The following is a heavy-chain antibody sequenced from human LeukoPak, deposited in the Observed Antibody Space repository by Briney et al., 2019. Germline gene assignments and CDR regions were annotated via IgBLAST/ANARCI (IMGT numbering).Heavy chain of an antibody. Sequence: ASVKVSCKASGYTFTGYYMHWVRQAPGQGLEWMGWINPNSGGTNYAQKFQGRVTMTRDTSISTAYMELRSLRSDDTAVYYCARVLGPRDWFDPWGQGTLVTVSS. CDR1: GYTFTGYY. J-gene: IGHJ5*02. V-gene: IGHV1-2*02. CDR3: ARVLGPRDWFDP. CDR2: INPNSGGT. D-gene: IGHD1-26*01.